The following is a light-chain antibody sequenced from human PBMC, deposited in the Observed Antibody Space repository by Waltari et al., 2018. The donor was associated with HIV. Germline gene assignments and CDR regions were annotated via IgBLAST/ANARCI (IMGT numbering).Light chain of an antibody. CDR2: AAS. CDR1: QSVSGN. CDR3: QQNILWPPYT. J-gene: IGKJ2*01. Sequence: ETVLTQSPVTLSVSPGERVTLSCRASQSVSGNLVWYQQKPGQAPRLLIYAASSRATEIPARFSGSGSGTDYTLTISNLQSEDSAVYYCQQNILWPPYTFGQGTKLEIK. V-gene: IGKV3-15*01.